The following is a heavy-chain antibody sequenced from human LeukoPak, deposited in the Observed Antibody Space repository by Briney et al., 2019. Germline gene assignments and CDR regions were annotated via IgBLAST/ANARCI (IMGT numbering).Heavy chain of an antibody. Sequence: GASVKVSCKASGGTFSSYAISWVRQAPGQGLEWMGRIIPILGIANYAQKFQGRVTITADKSTSTAYMELSSLRSEDTAVYYCARAYGSGSYEFDYWGQGTLVTVSS. V-gene: IGHV1-69*04. D-gene: IGHD3-10*01. CDR2: IIPILGIA. J-gene: IGHJ4*02. CDR1: GGTFSSYA. CDR3: ARAYGSGSYEFDY.